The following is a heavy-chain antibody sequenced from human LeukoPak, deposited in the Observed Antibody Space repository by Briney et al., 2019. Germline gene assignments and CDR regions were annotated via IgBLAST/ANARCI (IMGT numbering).Heavy chain of an antibody. CDR1: GFTFSIYW. CDR2: IKQDGSEK. J-gene: IGHJ4*02. Sequence: PGGSLRLSCAASGFTFSIYWMTWVRQAPGKGLEWVANIKQDGSEKYYVDSVRGRFTISRDNAKNSLYLQMNTLRDEDTALYYCARALRLSTGSYSPFDYWGQGTLVTVSS. CDR3: ARALRLSTGSYSPFDY. V-gene: IGHV3-7*01. D-gene: IGHD1-26*01.